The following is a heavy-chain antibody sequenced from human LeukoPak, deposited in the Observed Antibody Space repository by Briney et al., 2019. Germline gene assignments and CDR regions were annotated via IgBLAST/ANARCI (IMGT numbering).Heavy chain of an antibody. Sequence: RGSLRLSCAASGFTFSSYAMHWVRQAPGKGLEWVAVISYDGSNKYYADSVKGRFTISRDNSKNTLYLQMNSLRAEDTAVYYCASLGSSGSGSYYKVWGQGTLVTVSS. D-gene: IGHD3-10*01. J-gene: IGHJ4*02. CDR2: ISYDGSNK. CDR1: GFTFSSYA. CDR3: ASLGSSGSGSYYKV. V-gene: IGHV3-30-3*01.